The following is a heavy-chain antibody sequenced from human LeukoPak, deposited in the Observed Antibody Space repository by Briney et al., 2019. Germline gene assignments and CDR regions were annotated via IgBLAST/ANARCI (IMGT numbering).Heavy chain of an antibody. CDR2: IYYSGST. V-gene: IGHV4-59*01. Sequence: SETLSLTCTVSGGSISIYYWSWIRQPPGKGLEWIGYIYYSGSTNYNPSLKSRVTISVDTSKNQFSLKLSSVPAADTAVYYCARESAAVVNWFDPWGQGTLVTVSS. CDR3: ARESAAVVNWFDP. D-gene: IGHD6-13*01. J-gene: IGHJ5*02. CDR1: GGSISIYY.